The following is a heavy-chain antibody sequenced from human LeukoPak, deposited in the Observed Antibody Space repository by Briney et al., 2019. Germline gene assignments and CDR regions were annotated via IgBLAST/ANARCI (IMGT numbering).Heavy chain of an antibody. CDR1: GFTVSSNY. CDR3: ARNTGYCSGGSCYSELIDY. CDR2: IYSGGST. Sequence: PGGSLRLSCAASGFTVSSNYMSWVRQAPGKGLEWVSVIYSGGSTYYADSVKGRFTISRDNSKNTLYLQMNSLRAEDTAVYYCARNTGYCSGGSCYSELIDYWGQGTLVTVSS. J-gene: IGHJ4*02. V-gene: IGHV3-53*01. D-gene: IGHD2-15*01.